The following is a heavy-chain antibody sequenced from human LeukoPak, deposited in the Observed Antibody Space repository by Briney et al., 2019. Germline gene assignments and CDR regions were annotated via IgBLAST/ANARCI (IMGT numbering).Heavy chain of an antibody. CDR2: ISGSGGRT. V-gene: IGHV3-23*01. CDR1: GFTFSSYA. CDR3: AKADGYDYYYAMDV. J-gene: IGHJ6*02. Sequence: GGSLRLSCAASGFTFSSYAMSWVRQAPGKGLEWVSGISGSGGRTYYADSVKGRFTISRDNSKNTLYLQMNSLRAEDTAVYYCAKADGYDYYYAMDVWGQGTTVTVSS. D-gene: IGHD5-24*01.